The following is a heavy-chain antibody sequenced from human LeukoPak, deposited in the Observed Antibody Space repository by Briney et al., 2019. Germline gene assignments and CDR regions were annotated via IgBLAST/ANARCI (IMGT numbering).Heavy chain of an antibody. Sequence: PSETLSLTCTVSGGSISSYYWSWIRQPPGKGLEWIGHIYYSGSTNYNPSLKSRVTISVDTSKNQFSLKLSSVTAADTAVYYCARSPTVTTAFDYWGQGTLVTVSS. J-gene: IGHJ4*02. V-gene: IGHV4-59*01. CDR3: ARSPTVTTAFDY. D-gene: IGHD4-11*01. CDR2: IYYSGST. CDR1: GGSISSYY.